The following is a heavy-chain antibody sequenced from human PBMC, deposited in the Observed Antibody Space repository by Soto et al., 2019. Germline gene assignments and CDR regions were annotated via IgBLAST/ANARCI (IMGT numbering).Heavy chain of an antibody. J-gene: IGHJ4*02. CDR3: AKLPPGGATIPYYFDY. D-gene: IGHD1-26*01. V-gene: IGHV3-23*01. CDR2: ISGSGGST. CDR1: GFTFSSYA. Sequence: GGSLRLSCAASGFTFSSYAMSWVRQAPGKGLEWVSAISGSGGSTYYADSVKGRFTISRDNSKNTLYLQMNSLRAEDTAVYYCAKLPPGGATIPYYFDYWGQGTLVTVSS.